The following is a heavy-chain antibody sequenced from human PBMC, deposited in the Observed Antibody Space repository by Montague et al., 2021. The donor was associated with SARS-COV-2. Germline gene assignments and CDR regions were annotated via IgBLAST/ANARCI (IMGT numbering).Heavy chain of an antibody. CDR3: ARGAPTITMIVVVVTGAGWYFHL. J-gene: IGHJ2*01. CDR2: INHSGST. V-gene: IGHV4-34*01. D-gene: IGHD3-22*01. Sequence: SETLSLTCAVHGGSFSDYYWSWIRQAPGKGLEWIGEINHSGSTNYNPSLKSRVTISVDTSKNQFSLKLGSVTAADTAVYYCARGAPTITMIVVVVTGAGWYFHLWGRGTLVSVSA. CDR1: GGSFSDYY.